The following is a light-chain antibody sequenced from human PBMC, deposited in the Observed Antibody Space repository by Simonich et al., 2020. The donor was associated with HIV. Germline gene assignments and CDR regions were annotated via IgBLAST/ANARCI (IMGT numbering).Light chain of an antibody. J-gene: IGLJ3*02. CDR1: SSDVGGYNY. CDR3: SSYTSSSTLV. V-gene: IGLV2-14*01. CDR2: DVN. Sequence: QSALTQPASVSGSPGQSITISCTGTSSDVGGYNYVSWYQQHPGKAPKLMIYDVNRRPSGFSKRFSGSKSGNTASLTISGLQAEDEADYYCSSYTSSSTLVFGGGTKLTVL.